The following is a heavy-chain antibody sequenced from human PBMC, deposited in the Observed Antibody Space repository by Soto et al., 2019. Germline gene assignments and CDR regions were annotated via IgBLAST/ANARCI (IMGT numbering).Heavy chain of an antibody. CDR2: INPNSGGT. D-gene: IGHD2-2*01. Sequence: ASVKVSCKASGYTFTGYCMLWVRQAPGQGLEWMGWINPNSGGTNYAQKFQGWVTMTRDTSISTAYMELSRLRSDDTAVYYCARGTIVVVPAAVTDFDYWGQGTLVTVSS. J-gene: IGHJ4*02. CDR1: GYTFTGYC. V-gene: IGHV1-2*04. CDR3: ARGTIVVVPAAVTDFDY.